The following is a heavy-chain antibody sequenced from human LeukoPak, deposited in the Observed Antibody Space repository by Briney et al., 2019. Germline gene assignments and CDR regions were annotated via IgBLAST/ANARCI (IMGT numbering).Heavy chain of an antibody. V-gene: IGHV4-39*07. J-gene: IGHJ4*02. D-gene: IGHD3-22*01. CDR1: GGSISSSSYY. CDR3: VRGLDYYDSSGYAFDY. Sequence: SETLSLTCTVSGGSISSSSYYWGWIRQPPGKGLEWIGSIYYSGSTYYNPSLKSRVTISVDTSKNQFSLKLSSVTAADTAVYYCVRGLDYYDSSGYAFDYWGQGTLVTVSS. CDR2: IYYSGST.